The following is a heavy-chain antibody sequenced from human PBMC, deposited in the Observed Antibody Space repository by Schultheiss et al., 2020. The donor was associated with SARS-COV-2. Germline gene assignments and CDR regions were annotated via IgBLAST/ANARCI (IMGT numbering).Heavy chain of an antibody. CDR3: ARSKQQLGYWYFDL. J-gene: IGHJ2*01. CDR2: INHSGST. V-gene: IGHV4-34*01. Sequence: SETLSLTCTVSGGSFSGYYWSWIRQPPGKGLEWIGEINHSGSTNYNPSLKSRVTISVDTSKNQFSLKLSSVTAADTAVYYCARSKQQLGYWYFDLWGRGTLVTVSS. CDR1: GGSFSGYY. D-gene: IGHD6-13*01.